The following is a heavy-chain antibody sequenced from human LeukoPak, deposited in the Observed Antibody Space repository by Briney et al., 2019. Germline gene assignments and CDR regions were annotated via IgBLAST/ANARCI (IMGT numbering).Heavy chain of an antibody. CDR2: ISYDGSNK. CDR1: GFTFSSYG. CDR3: ARGPIMITFGGVIVGLDY. J-gene: IGHJ4*02. Sequence: GGSLRLSCAASGFTFSSYGMHWVRQAPGKGLEWVAVISYDGSNKYYADSVKGRFTISRDNSKNTLYLQMNSLRAEDTAVYYCARGPIMITFGGVIVGLDYWGQGTLVTVSS. V-gene: IGHV3-30*03. D-gene: IGHD3-16*02.